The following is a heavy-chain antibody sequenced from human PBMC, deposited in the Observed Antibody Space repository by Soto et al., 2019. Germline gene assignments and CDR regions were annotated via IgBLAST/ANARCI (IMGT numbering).Heavy chain of an antibody. CDR1: GYTFTSYY. J-gene: IGHJ4*02. Sequence: QVQLVQSGAEVKKHGASVKVSCKASGYTFTSYYMHWVRQAPGQGLEWMGITNPSGGSTSYAQKVQCRVTLTRDTAASTVYMELSSLRSEKTVVYYFARDPGERGAYFTQHCLDSGGQGPLVTVSS. CDR2: TNPSGGST. V-gene: IGHV1-46*01. CDR3: ARDPGERGAYFTQHCLDS. D-gene: IGHD1-26*01.